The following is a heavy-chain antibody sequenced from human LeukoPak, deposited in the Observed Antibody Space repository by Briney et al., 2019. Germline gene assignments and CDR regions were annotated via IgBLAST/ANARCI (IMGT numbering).Heavy chain of an antibody. J-gene: IGHJ4*02. CDR2: ISAYNGYT. Sequence: ASVKVSCKASGYTFTSYGISWVRQAPGQGLEWMGWISAYNGYTNYAQKLQGRVTMTTDTSTSTAYMELRSLRSDDTAVYYCARESPRWYCSSTSPCGGDYWGQGTLVTVSS. CDR3: ARESPRWYCSSTSPCGGDY. CDR1: GYTFTSYG. V-gene: IGHV1-18*01. D-gene: IGHD2-2*01.